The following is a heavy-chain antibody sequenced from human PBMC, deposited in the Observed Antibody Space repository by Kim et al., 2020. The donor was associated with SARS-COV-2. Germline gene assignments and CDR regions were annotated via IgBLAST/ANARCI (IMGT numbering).Heavy chain of an antibody. V-gene: IGHV1-69*13. CDR2: IIPIFGTA. D-gene: IGHD2-21*01. Sequence: SVKVSCKASGGTFSSYAISWVRQAPGQGLEWMGGIIPIFGTANYAQKFQGRVTITADESTSTAYMELSSLRSEDTAVYYCASHIWVMTTNGMDVWGQGTTVTVS. CDR1: GGTFSSYA. J-gene: IGHJ6*02. CDR3: ASHIWVMTTNGMDV.